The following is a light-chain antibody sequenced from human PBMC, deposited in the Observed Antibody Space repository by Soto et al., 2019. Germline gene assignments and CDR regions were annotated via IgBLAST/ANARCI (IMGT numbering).Light chain of an antibody. CDR1: QSVGRN. V-gene: IGKV3-15*01. Sequence: EIVMTQSPASLSVSPGERAALSCRASQSVGRNLAWYQQKPGPAPRLLIYDASTRATGIPARFSGGGSGTDLTLSISSLKSEDCAVYYCQQYNNWPPTTFGPGTRLDIK. CDR3: QQYNNWPPTT. CDR2: DAS. J-gene: IGKJ5*01.